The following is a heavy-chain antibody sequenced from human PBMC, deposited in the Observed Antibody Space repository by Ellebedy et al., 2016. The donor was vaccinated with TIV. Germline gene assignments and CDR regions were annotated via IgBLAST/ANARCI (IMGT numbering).Heavy chain of an antibody. D-gene: IGHD3-9*01. J-gene: IGHJ4*02. Sequence: MPGGSLRLSCTVSGGSISSSFWNWIRQPPGKGLEWIGYVYNSGSTNYNPSLKSRVPISADMSKNQFSLKLSSVTAADTAVYYCARQDYDILTGYYTHFDYWGQGTLVTVSS. CDR1: GGSISSSF. CDR2: VYNSGST. CDR3: ARQDYDILTGYYTHFDY. V-gene: IGHV4-59*08.